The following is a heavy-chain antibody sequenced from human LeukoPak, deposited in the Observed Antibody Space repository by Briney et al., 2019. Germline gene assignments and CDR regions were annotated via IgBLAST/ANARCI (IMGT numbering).Heavy chain of an antibody. CDR3: ASAYYDFWSGYPFDY. Sequence: PGGSLRLSCAASGFTVSSNYMSWVRQAPGKGLEWVSVIYSGGSTYYADSVKGRFTISRDNSKNTLYLQMNSLRAEDTAVYYCASAYYDFWSGYPFDYWGQGTLVTVSS. D-gene: IGHD3-3*01. J-gene: IGHJ4*02. CDR2: IYSGGST. V-gene: IGHV3-53*01. CDR1: GFTVSSNY.